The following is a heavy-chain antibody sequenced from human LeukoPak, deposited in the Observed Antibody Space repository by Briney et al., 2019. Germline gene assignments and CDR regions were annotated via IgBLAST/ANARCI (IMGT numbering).Heavy chain of an antibody. CDR1: GDSMTGSNHY. V-gene: IGHV4-39*01. CDR3: ARRSHCTGDSCYPV. CDR2: IYYGGST. J-gene: IGHJ6*02. Sequence: SETLSLTCTVSGDSMTGSNHYWVWIRQPPGKGLEWIGSIYYGGSTYYNPSLKSRVTISQDTSKNQFSLKVNTVTAADTAVYHCARRSHCTGDSCYPVWGQGTTVTASS. D-gene: IGHD2-15*01.